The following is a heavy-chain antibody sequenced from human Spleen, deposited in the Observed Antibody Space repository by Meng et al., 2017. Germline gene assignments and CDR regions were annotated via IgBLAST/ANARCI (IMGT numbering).Heavy chain of an antibody. CDR3: AGARSPRIFDY. D-gene: IGHD1-26*01. Sequence: QVQLQQWGAGLLKPSETLSLTCAVYGGSFSGYYWSWIRQPPGKGLEWIGEINHSGTTNYNPSLKSRVTISVDTSKNQFSLKLSSVTAADTAVYYCAGARSPRIFDYWGQGTLVTVSS. CDR1: GGSFSGYY. V-gene: IGHV4-34*01. CDR2: INHSGTT. J-gene: IGHJ4*02.